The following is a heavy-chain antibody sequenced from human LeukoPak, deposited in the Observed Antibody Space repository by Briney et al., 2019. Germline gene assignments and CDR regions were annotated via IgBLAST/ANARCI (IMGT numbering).Heavy chain of an antibody. CDR2: INHSGST. Sequence: SETLSLTCAVYGGSFSGYYWSWIRQPPGKGLEWIGEINHSGSTNYNPSLKSRVTISVDTSKNQFSLKLSSVTAADTAVYYCARGVEVGASFLDYWGQGTLVTVSS. V-gene: IGHV4-34*01. J-gene: IGHJ4*02. D-gene: IGHD1-26*01. CDR1: GGSFSGYY. CDR3: ARGVEVGASFLDY.